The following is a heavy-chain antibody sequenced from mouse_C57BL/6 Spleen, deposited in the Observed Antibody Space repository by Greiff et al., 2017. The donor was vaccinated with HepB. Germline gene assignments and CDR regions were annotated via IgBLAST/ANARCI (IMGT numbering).Heavy chain of an antibody. CDR1: GYTFTDYE. CDR3: TRSVLGAYYFDY. D-gene: IGHD4-1*01. V-gene: IGHV1-15*01. CDR2: IDPETGGT. J-gene: IGHJ2*01. Sequence: QVQLKQSGAELVRPGASVTLSCKASGYTFTDYEMHWVKQTPVHGLEWIGAIDPETGGTAYNQKFKGKAILTADKSSSTADMELRSLTSEDSAVYYGTRSVLGAYYFDYWGQGTTLTVSS.